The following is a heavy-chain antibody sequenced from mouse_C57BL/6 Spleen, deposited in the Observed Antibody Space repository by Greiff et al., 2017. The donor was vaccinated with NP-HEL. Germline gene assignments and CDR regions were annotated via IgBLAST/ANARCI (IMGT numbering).Heavy chain of an antibody. Sequence: VQLKQSVAELVRPGASVKLSCTASGFNIKNTYMHWVKQRPEQGLEWTGRIDPANGNTKYAPKFQGKATITADTSSNTAYLQLSSLTSEDTAIYYCAYYYGSSYAYFDVWGTGTTVTVSS. CDR1: GFNIKNTY. CDR3: AYYYGSSYAYFDV. D-gene: IGHD1-1*01. J-gene: IGHJ1*03. CDR2: IDPANGNT. V-gene: IGHV14-3*01.